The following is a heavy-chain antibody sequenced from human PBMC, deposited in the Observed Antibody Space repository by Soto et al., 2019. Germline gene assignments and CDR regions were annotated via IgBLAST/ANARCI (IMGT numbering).Heavy chain of an antibody. Sequence: ASVTGDCPAAGYSFTSYDSSLVRQATGQGLEWMGWMNPNSGNTGYAQKFQGRVTMTRNTSISTAYMELSSLRSEDTAVYYCAALAAAGTLYYYYMDVWGKGTTVTVSS. CDR1: GYSFTSYD. D-gene: IGHD6-13*01. CDR3: AALAAAGTLYYYYMDV. CDR2: MNPNSGNT. V-gene: IGHV1-8*01. J-gene: IGHJ6*03.